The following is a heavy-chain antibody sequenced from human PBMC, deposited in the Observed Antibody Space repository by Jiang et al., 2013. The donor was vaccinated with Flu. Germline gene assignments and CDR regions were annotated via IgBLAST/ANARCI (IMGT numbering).Heavy chain of an antibody. CDR2: INHSGST. CDR1: GGSFSGYY. V-gene: IGHV4-34*01. J-gene: IGHJ4*02. CDR3: AKIVSNKYFSLDF. Sequence: LLKPSETLSLTCAVYGGSFSGYYWSWIRQPPGKGLEWIGEINHSGSTNYNLSLKSRVTISLDTSKNLFSLHLSSVTATDTAVYFCAKIVSNKYFSLDFWGQGTLVTVSS. D-gene: IGHD2/OR15-2a*01.